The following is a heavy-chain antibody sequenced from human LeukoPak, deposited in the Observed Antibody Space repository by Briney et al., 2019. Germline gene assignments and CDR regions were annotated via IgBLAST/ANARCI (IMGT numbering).Heavy chain of an antibody. CDR2: IIPILGIA. CDR1: GGTFSSYA. CDR3: AREVSASYYYYYGMDV. D-gene: IGHD2-8*01. V-gene: IGHV1-69*04. J-gene: IGHJ6*02. Sequence: GASVKVSCKASGGTFSSYAISWVRQAPGQGLEWMGRIIPILGIANYAQKFQGRVTITADKSTSTAYMELSSLRSEDTAVYYCAREVSASYYYYYGMDVWGQGTTVTVSS.